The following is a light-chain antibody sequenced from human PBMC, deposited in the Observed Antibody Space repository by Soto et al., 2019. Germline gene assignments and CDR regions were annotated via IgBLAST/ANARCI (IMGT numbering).Light chain of an antibody. CDR3: SSYAGSNNFV. V-gene: IGLV2-8*01. CDR1: SSDVGGYDY. CDR2: EVT. J-gene: IGLJ1*01. Sequence: QSALTQPPSASGSPGQSVTISCTGTSSDVGGYDYVSWYQQHPGKAPKLIIYEVTKQPSGVPDRFSGSKSGNTASLTVSGLQAEDEADDYCSSYAGSNNFVFGTGTKLTVL.